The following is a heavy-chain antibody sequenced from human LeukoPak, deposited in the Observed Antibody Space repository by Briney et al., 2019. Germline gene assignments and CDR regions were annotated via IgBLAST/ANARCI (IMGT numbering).Heavy chain of an antibody. CDR3: VKGPLVRLDY. CDR1: GFTFSSYA. V-gene: IGHV3-23*01. CDR2: INGGGGTT. J-gene: IGHJ4*02. D-gene: IGHD6-13*01. Sequence: GGSLRLSCAASGFTFSSYAVNWVRQAPGKGLEWVSAINGGGGTTYYADSVKGRFTISRDNSKNTLFLQMNSLRVEDTAVYYCVKGPLVRLDYWGQGTLVTVSS.